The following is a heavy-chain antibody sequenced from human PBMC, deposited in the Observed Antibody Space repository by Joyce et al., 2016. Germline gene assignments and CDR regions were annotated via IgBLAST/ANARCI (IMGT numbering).Heavy chain of an antibody. Sequence: VQLVESGGGVVQPGRSLRLSCAASGFTFSNYGMRWVRQAPGKGLEWVAVIWYDGSNTFYADSVRGRFTVSRDNSKNTLYLQMDSLRAEDTAVYYCARGYISDWGDYWGQGTLVTVSS. CDR1: GFTFSNYG. J-gene: IGHJ4*02. CDR2: IWYDGSNT. V-gene: IGHV3-33*01. D-gene: IGHD2-21*01. CDR3: ARGYISDWGDY.